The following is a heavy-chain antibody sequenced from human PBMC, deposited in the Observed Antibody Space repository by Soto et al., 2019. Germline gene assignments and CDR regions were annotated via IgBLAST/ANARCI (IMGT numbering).Heavy chain of an antibody. D-gene: IGHD5-18*01. CDR2: INHSGST. CDR3: ARATRGYSYGWFY. J-gene: IGHJ4*02. V-gene: IGHV4-34*01. Sequence: SETLSLTCAVYGGSFSGYYWSWIRQPPGKGLEWIGEINHSGSTNYNPSLKSRVTISVDTSKNQFSLKLSSVTAADTAVYYCARATRGYSYGWFYWGQGTLVTVSS. CDR1: GGSFSGYY.